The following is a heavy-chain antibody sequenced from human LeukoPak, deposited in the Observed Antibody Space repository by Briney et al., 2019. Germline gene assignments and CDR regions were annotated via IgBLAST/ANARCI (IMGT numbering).Heavy chain of an antibody. CDR2: IDHSGST. D-gene: IGHD3-3*01. V-gene: IGHV4-34*01. Sequence: SETLSLTXAVYGGSFSGYYWSWIRQPPGKGLEWIEEIDHSGSTNYNPSLKSRVTISVDTSKNQFSLKLSSVTAADTAVYYCARVRLFGVVPSTSNYYMDVWGKGTTVTVSS. J-gene: IGHJ6*03. CDR1: GGSFSGYY. CDR3: ARVRLFGVVPSTSNYYMDV.